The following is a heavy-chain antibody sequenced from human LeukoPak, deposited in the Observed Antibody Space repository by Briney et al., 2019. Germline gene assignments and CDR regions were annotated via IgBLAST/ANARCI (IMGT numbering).Heavy chain of an antibody. J-gene: IGHJ4*02. D-gene: IGHD4-17*01. CDR1: GFTFSSYG. Sequence: PGRSLRLSCAASGFTFSSYGMHWVRKAPGKGLEWVAVIWYDGSNKYYADSVKGRFTISRDNSKNTLYLQMNSLRAEDTAVYYCAKIGDYGDPKSLWGQGTLVTVSS. CDR2: IWYDGSNK. CDR3: AKIGDYGDPKSL. V-gene: IGHV3-33*06.